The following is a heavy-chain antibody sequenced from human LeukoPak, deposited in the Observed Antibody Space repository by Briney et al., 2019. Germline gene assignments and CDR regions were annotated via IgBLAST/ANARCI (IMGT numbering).Heavy chain of an antibody. CDR2: IYHSGST. CDR3: ARGEGGAADY. CDR1: GGSISSGGYS. J-gene: IGHJ4*02. V-gene: IGHV4-30-2*01. D-gene: IGHD1-26*01. Sequence: PSQTLSLTCAVSGGSISSGGYSWSWIRQPPGKGLEWIGYIYHSGSTYYNPSLKSRVTISVDRPKNQFSLKLSSVTAADTAVYYCARGEGGAADYWGLGTLVTVSS.